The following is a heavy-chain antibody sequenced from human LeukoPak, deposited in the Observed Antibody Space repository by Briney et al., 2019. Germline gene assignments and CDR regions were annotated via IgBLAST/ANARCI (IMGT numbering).Heavy chain of an antibody. CDR3: ARGILYYDSSGYYYFDY. D-gene: IGHD3-22*01. J-gene: IGHJ4*02. CDR1: GFTFSSYE. CDR2: ISSSGSTI. V-gene: IGHV3-48*03. Sequence: GGSLRLSCAASGFTFSSYEMNWVRQAPGKGLEWVSYISSSGSTIYYADSVKGRFTISRDNAKNSLYLQMNSLRAEDTALYYCARGILYYDSSGYYYFDYWGQGTLVTVSS.